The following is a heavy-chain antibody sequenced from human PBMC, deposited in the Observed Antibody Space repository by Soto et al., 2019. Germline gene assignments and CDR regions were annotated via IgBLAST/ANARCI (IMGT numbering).Heavy chain of an antibody. V-gene: IGHV1-69*06. CDR3: ARAREPEYSSAIFFDI. Sequence: WXSLKLSGKRSVDGFSDYAISWGRQAPGQGLEWMGGIIPLFDSASYAHRFHDRVTITADKFTSTAYMELRSLTSEDTAVYYCARAREPEYSSAIFFDIWGQGALVTVSS. J-gene: IGHJ4*02. CDR2: IIPLFDSA. D-gene: IGHD5-18*01. CDR1: VDGFSDYA.